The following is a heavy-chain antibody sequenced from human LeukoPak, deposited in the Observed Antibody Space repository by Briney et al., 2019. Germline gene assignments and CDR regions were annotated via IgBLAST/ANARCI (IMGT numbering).Heavy chain of an antibody. D-gene: IGHD3-3*01. J-gene: IGHJ4*02. Sequence: GGSLRLSCVGSGFIFRSYAVTWVRQAPGKGLEWVSSITTNGDATYYADSVKGRFTISRDNSKNTLYLQMSSLRAEDTAVYYCATFGVIVRNDYLDYWGRGALVAVSS. CDR3: ATFGVIVRNDYLDY. CDR2: ITTNGDAT. V-gene: IGHV3-23*01. CDR1: GFIFRSYA.